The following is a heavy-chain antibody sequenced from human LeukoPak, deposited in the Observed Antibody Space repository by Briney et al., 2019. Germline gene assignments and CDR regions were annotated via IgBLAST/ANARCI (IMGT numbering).Heavy chain of an antibody. CDR3: ARQNPSGSYGYYFDY. D-gene: IGHD1-26*01. Sequence: SETLSLTCTVSGGSISIYYWSWIRQPPGKGLEWIGYIYYSGSTNYNPSLKSRVTISVDTSKNQFSLKLSSVTAADTAVYYCARQNPSGSYGYYFDYWGQGTLVTVSS. J-gene: IGHJ4*02. CDR2: IYYSGST. V-gene: IGHV4-59*08. CDR1: GGSISIYY.